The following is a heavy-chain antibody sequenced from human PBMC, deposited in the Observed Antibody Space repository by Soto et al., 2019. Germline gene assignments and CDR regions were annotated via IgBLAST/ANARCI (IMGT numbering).Heavy chain of an antibody. V-gene: IGHV1-18*01. J-gene: IGHJ4*02. CDR3: ARDRLRGYDNSGFYS. CDR2: INPNNGNR. D-gene: IGHD3-22*01. Sequence: QVQLVQSGAELRNPGASVKVSCEASGYSFKYYGINWVRQAPGQGLEWMAWINPNNGNRNYAQKFEDRVAVTTAKSTNSVYMELRSLKFDDTAIYYCARDRLRGYDNSGFYSWGQGTLVIVSS. CDR1: GYSFKYYG.